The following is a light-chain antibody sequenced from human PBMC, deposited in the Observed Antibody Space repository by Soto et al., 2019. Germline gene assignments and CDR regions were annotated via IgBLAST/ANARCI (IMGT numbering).Light chain of an antibody. V-gene: IGKV1-5*01. CDR2: DAS. Sequence: DIQMTQSPSTLSASVGDRVTITCRASQSISSWLAWYQQKPGKAPKFLIYDASSLESGVPSRFSGSGSGTEFTLTISSPQPDDFATYYCQQYNSYWTFGQGTKV. CDR1: QSISSW. J-gene: IGKJ1*01. CDR3: QQYNSYWT.